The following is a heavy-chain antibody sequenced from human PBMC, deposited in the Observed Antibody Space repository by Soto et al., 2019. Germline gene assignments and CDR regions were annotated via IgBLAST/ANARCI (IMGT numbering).Heavy chain of an antibody. V-gene: IGHV3-30*18. D-gene: IGHD3-22*01. J-gene: IGHJ6*01. CDR1: GFTFSSYG. CDR2: ISYNGSNK. Sequence: GGSLRLSCAASGFTFSSYGMHWVRQAPGKGLEWVAVISYNGSNKYYADSVKGRFTISRDNSKNTLYLQMNSLRAEDTAVYYCVKAGYSYDSSGYPWMDVWGRGSTVTVSS. CDR3: VKAGYSYDSSGYPWMDV.